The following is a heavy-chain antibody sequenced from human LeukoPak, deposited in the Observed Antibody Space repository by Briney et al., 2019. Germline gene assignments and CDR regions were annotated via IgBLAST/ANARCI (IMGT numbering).Heavy chain of an antibody. CDR1: GFTFSTYA. Sequence: GGSPRLSCAASGFTFSTYAMSWVRQAPGKGLEWVSSISGSGGSTYYADSVKGRFTISRDNSKNTLFLHMNSLRAEDTAVYYCAKDSVAYCGGDCYSGFDYWGQGTLVTVSS. D-gene: IGHD2-21*01. V-gene: IGHV3-23*01. CDR2: ISGSGGST. J-gene: IGHJ4*02. CDR3: AKDSVAYCGGDCYSGFDY.